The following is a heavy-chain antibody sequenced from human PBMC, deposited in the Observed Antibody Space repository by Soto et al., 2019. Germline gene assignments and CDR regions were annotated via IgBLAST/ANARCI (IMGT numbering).Heavy chain of an antibody. CDR3: TRDLNGGNPFDY. CDR2: IDPGSCNT. D-gene: IGHD2-8*01. J-gene: IGHJ4*02. CDR1: GYTLTNYA. Sequence: QVQLVQSGAEVKKPGASVRVSCKPSGYTLTNYAIHWVRQAAGQRLEWLGWIDPGSCNTRYSQKFQGRITISRDNSASTFYIDLSSLTSEDTAVYFCTRDLNGGNPFDYWGQGTLVTVSS. V-gene: IGHV1-3*01.